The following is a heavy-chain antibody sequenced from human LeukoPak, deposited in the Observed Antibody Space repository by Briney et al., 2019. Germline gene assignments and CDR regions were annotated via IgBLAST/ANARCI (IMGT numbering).Heavy chain of an antibody. Sequence: GGSLRLSCAASGFTFSSYDMHWVRQATGKGLEWISAIGTAGDTYYPGSVKGRFTISSENAKNSLYLQMTSLRAGDTAVYYCARGTSSSWPGRHNWFDPWGQGTLVTVSS. V-gene: IGHV3-13*01. J-gene: IGHJ5*02. CDR3: ARGTSSSWPGRHNWFDP. CDR2: IGTAGDT. D-gene: IGHD6-13*01. CDR1: GFTFSSYD.